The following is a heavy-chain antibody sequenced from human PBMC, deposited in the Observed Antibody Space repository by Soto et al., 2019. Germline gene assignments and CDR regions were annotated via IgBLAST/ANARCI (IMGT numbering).Heavy chain of an antibody. CDR3: GKVADSGYYRVGR. CDR1: GLTLSTSS. CDR2: IRRHTSVT. J-gene: IGHJ4*02. Sequence: GGSLRLSCAAFGLTLSTSSMNWVRQAPGRGLEWISYIRRHTSVTAYADSVKGRFTISRDSAKNSLYLKMDSLRVEETDVNYNGKVADSGYYRVGRGGKGTLVPVSS. D-gene: IGHD3-22*01. V-gene: IGHV3-48*01.